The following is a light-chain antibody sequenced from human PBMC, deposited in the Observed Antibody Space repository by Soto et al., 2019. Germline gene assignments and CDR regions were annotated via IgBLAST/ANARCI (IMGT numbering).Light chain of an antibody. CDR3: QQYSSFSPYT. V-gene: IGKV1-5*01. CDR1: QIISTS. J-gene: IGKJ2*01. Sequence: DIQMTQSPSTLSASVGDRVTISCRASQIISTSLAWYQQKPGKAPNLLIHDASSLESGVPSRFSGSGSGTEFTLTISSLQPDDIGTYYSQQYSSFSPYTFGQGTKLEIK. CDR2: DAS.